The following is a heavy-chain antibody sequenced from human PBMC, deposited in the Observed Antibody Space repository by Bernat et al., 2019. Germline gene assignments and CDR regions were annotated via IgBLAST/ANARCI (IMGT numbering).Heavy chain of an antibody. CDR2: IWYDGSNK. CDR3: ARDRVGAAMVRGLLDY. CDR1: GFTFSSYG. D-gene: IGHD3-10*01. J-gene: IGHJ4*02. V-gene: IGHV3-33*01. Sequence: QVQLVESEGGVVQPGRSLRLSCAASGFTFSSYGMHWVRQAPGKGLEWVAVIWYDGSNKYYADSVKGRFTISRDNSKNTLYLQMNSLRAEDTAVYYCARDRVGAAMVRGLLDYWGQGTLVTVSS.